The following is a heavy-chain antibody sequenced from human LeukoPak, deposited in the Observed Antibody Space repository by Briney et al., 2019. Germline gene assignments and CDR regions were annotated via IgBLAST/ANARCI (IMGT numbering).Heavy chain of an antibody. J-gene: IGHJ4*02. V-gene: IGHV4-59*01. D-gene: IGHD3/OR15-3a*01. CDR3: ARRTGYYDGFDY. CDR1: GGSISSYY. Sequence: PSETLSLTCTVSGGSISSYYWSWIRQPPGKGLEWIGYIYYSGSTNYNPSLKSRVTISVDTSKNQFSLKLSSVTGADTAVYYCARRTGYYDGFDYWGQRALVTVSS. CDR2: IYYSGST.